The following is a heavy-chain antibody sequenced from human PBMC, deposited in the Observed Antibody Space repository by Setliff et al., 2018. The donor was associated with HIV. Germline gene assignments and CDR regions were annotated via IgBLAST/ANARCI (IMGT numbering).Heavy chain of an antibody. CDR2: ISSNGGST. CDR1: GFTFSSYA. J-gene: IGHJ4*02. Sequence: GESLKISCSASGFTFSSYAMHWVRQAPGKGLEYVSAISSNGGSTYYADSVKGRFTISRDNSKNTLYLQMSSLRAEDTAVYYCVKDRDWNYVFDYWGQGTLVTVSS. D-gene: IGHD1-7*01. CDR3: VKDRDWNYVFDY. V-gene: IGHV3-64D*09.